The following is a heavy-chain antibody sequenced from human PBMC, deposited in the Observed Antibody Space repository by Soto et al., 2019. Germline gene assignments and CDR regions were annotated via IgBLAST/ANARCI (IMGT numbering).Heavy chain of an antibody. J-gene: IGHJ2*01. Sequence: ASVEVSYEASGDRFASNGRSWVRQGPGQRHEXXXWIIAYNGNTNYAQKLQGRVTMTTYTSTSTAYMELSILIADGTAVYYCARDPPYSSSSFSRKNKNWYSALCGRGTLVTVS. V-gene: IGHV1-18*01. D-gene: IGHD6-6*01. CDR2: IIAYNGNT. CDR1: GDRFASNG. CDR3: ARDPPYSSSSFSRKNKNWYSAL.